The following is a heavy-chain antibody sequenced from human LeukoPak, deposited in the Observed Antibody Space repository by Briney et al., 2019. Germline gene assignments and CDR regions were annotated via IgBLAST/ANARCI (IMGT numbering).Heavy chain of an antibody. CDR2: ISGSGGST. Sequence: GGSLRLSCAASGFTFSHYAMSWVRQAPGKGLEWVSAISGSGGSTYYADSVKGRFTISRDNSKNTLYLQMNSLRAEDTAVYYCAKAVGSSGYYLFDYWGQGTLVTVSS. J-gene: IGHJ4*02. V-gene: IGHV3-23*01. D-gene: IGHD3-22*01. CDR1: GFTFSHYA. CDR3: AKAVGSSGYYLFDY.